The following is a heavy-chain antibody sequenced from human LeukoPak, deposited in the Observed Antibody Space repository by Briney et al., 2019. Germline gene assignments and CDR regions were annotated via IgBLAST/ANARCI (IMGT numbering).Heavy chain of an antibody. CDR2: IKEDGSVK. CDR1: GFTFSNYW. J-gene: IGHJ5*02. CDR3: ARGSGWLDP. V-gene: IGHV3-7*05. Sequence: TGGSRRLSCAASGFTFSNYWMSWVRQAPEKGLEWVANIKEDGSVKYYVDSVKGRFTISRDNAKNSLYLHMNSLRVEDRAVYYCARGSGWLDPWGQGTLVTVFS. D-gene: IGHD1-26*01.